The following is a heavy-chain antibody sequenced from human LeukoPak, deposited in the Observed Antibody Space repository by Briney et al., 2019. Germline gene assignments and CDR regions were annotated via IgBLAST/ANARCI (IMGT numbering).Heavy chain of an antibody. CDR3: ARPHDSSGYQQYYYYMDV. CDR2: INHSGST. Sequence: SETLSLTCAVYGGSFSGYYWSWIRQPPGKGLEWIGEINHSGSTNYNPSLKSRVTISVDTSKNQFSLKLSSVTAADTAVYYCARPHDSSGYQQYYYYMDVWGKGPTVTVSS. J-gene: IGHJ6*03. V-gene: IGHV4-34*01. CDR1: GGSFSGYY. D-gene: IGHD3-22*01.